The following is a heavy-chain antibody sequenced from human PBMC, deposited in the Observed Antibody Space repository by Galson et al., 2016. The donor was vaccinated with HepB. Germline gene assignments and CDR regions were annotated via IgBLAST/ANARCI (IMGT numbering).Heavy chain of an antibody. CDR3: ARDLGSSWSKYSIGMDR. Sequence: SVKVSCKASGYTFTSYDINWVRQAPGQGLEWLGRVSAYTGNTKYAQKFQGRVTMTTDTSTSTAYMELWSLRSDDTAVYYCARDLGSSWSKYSIGMDRWGQGTTVTVSS. CDR1: GYTFTSYD. J-gene: IGHJ6*02. V-gene: IGHV1-18*01. D-gene: IGHD6-13*01. CDR2: VSAYTGNT.